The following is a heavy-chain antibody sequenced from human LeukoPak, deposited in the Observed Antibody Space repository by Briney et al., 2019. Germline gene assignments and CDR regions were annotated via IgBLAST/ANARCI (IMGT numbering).Heavy chain of an antibody. Sequence: SETLSLTCTVSGGSISSSSYYWGWIRQPPGKGLEWIGSIYYSGSTYYNPSLKSRVTISVDTSKNQFSLKLSSVTAADTAVYYCARAGPGGPSEYYYYYYYMDVWGKGTTVTVSS. V-gene: IGHV4-39*07. CDR3: ARAGPGGPSEYYYYYYYMDV. J-gene: IGHJ6*03. D-gene: IGHD3-16*01. CDR1: GGSISSSSYY. CDR2: IYYSGST.